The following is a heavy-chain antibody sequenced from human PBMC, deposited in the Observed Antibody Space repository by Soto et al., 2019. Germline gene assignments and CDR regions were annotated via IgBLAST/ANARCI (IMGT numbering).Heavy chain of an antibody. CDR2: IYYSGST. CDR3: ARVDWGHQSYYYGMDV. J-gene: IGHJ6*02. Sequence: PSETLSLTCTVSGGSVSSGSYYWSWIRQPPGKGLEWIGYIYYSGSTNYNPSLKSRVTTSVDTSKNQFSLKLSSVTAADTAVYYCARVDWGHQSYYYGMDVWGQGTTVTVSS. CDR1: GGSVSSGSYY. D-gene: IGHD7-27*01. V-gene: IGHV4-61*01.